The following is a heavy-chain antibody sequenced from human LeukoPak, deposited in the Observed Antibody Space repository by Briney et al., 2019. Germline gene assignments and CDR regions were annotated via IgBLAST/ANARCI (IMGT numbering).Heavy chain of an antibody. CDR3: ARAQYYYDSSDYGAFDI. CDR2: IIPIFGTA. V-gene: IGHV1-69*13. CDR1: GYTFTGYY. D-gene: IGHD3-22*01. Sequence: ASVKVSCKASGYTFTGYYMHWVRQAPGQGLEWMGGIIPIFGTANYAQKFQGRVTITADESTSTAYMELSSLISEDTAVYYCARAQYYYDSSDYGAFDIWGQGTMVTVSS. J-gene: IGHJ3*02.